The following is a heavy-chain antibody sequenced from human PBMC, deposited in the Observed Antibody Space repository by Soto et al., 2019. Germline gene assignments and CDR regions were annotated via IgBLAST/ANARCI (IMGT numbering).Heavy chain of an antibody. D-gene: IGHD3-10*01. CDR1: GDSVSSNSAA. Sequence: SQTLSLTCAISGDSVSSNSAALNWIRQSPSRGLEWLGRTYYRSKWYNDYAVSVKSRITITPDTSKNQFSLQLNSVTPEDTAVYYCAREIRGLITPLYNWFDPWGQGTLVTVSS. CDR3: AREIRGLITPLYNWFDP. V-gene: IGHV6-1*01. J-gene: IGHJ5*02. CDR2: TYYRSKWYN.